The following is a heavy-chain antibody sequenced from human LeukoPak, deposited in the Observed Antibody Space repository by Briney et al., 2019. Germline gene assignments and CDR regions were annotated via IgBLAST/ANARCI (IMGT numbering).Heavy chain of an antibody. V-gene: IGHV3-30*04. CDR3: ARDNYYDSNGLGY. Sequence: GGSLRLSCAASGFTFSSYSIHWVRQPLGKGLEWVALISYDGRSKYYADSVNGRFTISRDNSKETLYLQMDSLRIEDTAVYYCARDNYYDSNGLGYWGQGTLVTVSS. J-gene: IGHJ4*02. D-gene: IGHD3-22*01. CDR1: GFTFSSYS. CDR2: ISYDGRSK.